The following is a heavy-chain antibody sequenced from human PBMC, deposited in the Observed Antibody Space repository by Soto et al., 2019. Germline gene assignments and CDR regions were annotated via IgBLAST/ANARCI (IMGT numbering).Heavy chain of an antibody. CDR2: IWYDGSNK. D-gene: IGHD1-26*01. CDR3: ARAGSGSYAKDY. J-gene: IGHJ4*02. V-gene: IGHV3-33*01. CDR1: GFTFSSYG. Sequence: QVQLVESGGGVVQPGRSLRLSCAASGFTFSSYGMHWVRKAPGKGLERVAVIWYDGSNKYYADSVKGRFTISRDNSKNTLYLQMNSLRAEDTAVYYCARAGSGSYAKDYWGQGTLVTVSS.